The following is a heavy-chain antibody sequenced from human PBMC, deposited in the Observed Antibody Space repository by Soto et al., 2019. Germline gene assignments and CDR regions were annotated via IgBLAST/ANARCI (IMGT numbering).Heavy chain of an antibody. Sequence: QLQLQESGPGLVKPSETLSLTCTVSGGSISSSSYYWGWIRQPPGKGLEWIGSIHYSGSTYYKASLKSRVNISVDTSKNQFSLKLSSVTAADTAVYYCARVYYGSGIIEYWGQGTLVTVSS. J-gene: IGHJ4*02. CDR3: ARVYYGSGIIEY. V-gene: IGHV4-39*01. CDR1: GGSISSSSYY. D-gene: IGHD3-10*01. CDR2: IHYSGST.